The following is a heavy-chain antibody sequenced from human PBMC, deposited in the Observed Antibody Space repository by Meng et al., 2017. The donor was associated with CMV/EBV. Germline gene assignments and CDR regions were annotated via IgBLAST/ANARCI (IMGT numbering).Heavy chain of an antibody. V-gene: IGHV1-18*01. CDR3: ARGGRYYYDSSGYCDY. CDR2: ISAYNGNT. J-gene: IGHJ4*02. CDR1: GYTCSSYG. Sequence: QVYTVEYGAEGKKPGAAVKVSCKASGYTCSSYGISGVRQAPGQRLAWIGWISAYNGNTNNAQKPQGRVHMTTDTSTSTAYMKLRSLRYNVTAVSYSARGGRYYYDSSGYCDYWGQGTLVTVSS. D-gene: IGHD3-22*01.